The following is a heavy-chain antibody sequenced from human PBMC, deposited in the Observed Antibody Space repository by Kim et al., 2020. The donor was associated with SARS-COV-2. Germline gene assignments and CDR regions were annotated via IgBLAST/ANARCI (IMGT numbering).Heavy chain of an antibody. V-gene: IGHV4-34*01. Sequence: SETLSLTCAVYGGSFSGYYWSWIRQPPGKGLEWIGEINHSGSTNYNPSLKSRVTISVDTSKNQFSLKLSSVTAADTAVYYCRVVVNPGMDYWGQGTLVTVSS. CDR3: RVVVNPGMDY. CDR2: INHSGST. J-gene: IGHJ4*02. D-gene: IGHD3-22*01. CDR1: GGSFSGYY.